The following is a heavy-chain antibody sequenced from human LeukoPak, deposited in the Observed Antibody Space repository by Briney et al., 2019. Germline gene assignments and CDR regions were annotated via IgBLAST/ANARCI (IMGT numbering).Heavy chain of an antibody. CDR3: AREAQYCSGGSCYGGYFQH. D-gene: IGHD2-15*01. J-gene: IGHJ1*01. CDR2: INHSEAT. CDR1: GGSFSGYY. V-gene: IGHV4-34*01. Sequence: SETLSLTCAVYGGSFSGYYWSWIRQSPGKGLEWIGEINHSEATDYNPSFKSRVTISVDTSKNQFSLKLSSVTAADTAVYCCAREAQYCSGGSCYGGYFQHWGQGTLVTVSS.